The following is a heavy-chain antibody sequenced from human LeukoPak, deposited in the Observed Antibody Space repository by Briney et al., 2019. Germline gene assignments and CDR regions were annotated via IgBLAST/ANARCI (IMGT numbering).Heavy chain of an antibody. CDR3: AKDALEYHPYYFDY. CDR1: GFTLGSANA. V-gene: IGHV3-23*01. D-gene: IGHD2-2*01. CDR2: ISASGSAT. J-gene: IGHJ4*02. Sequence: TGGSLRLSCAASGFTLGSANAMTWVRQAPGKGLEWVSLISASGSATYYADSVRGRFAISRDISKNTLFLQMNSLRAEDTAVYYCAKDALEYHPYYFDYWGQGTLVTVSS.